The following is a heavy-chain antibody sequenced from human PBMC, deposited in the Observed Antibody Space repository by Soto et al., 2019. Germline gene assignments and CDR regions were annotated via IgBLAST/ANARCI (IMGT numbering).Heavy chain of an antibody. CDR2: IYDNGTT. J-gene: IGHJ5*02. D-gene: IGHD1-26*01. V-gene: IGHV4-31*03. Sequence: SETLSLTFTVSVSSIRSGCYYWSWIRQDPGKGLEWLGYIYDNGTTYYNPSLKSRVSISRDTSKNQFSLKMTSLTAADTAIYYCASGQVGATTWFDPWGQGTKVNVSS. CDR3: ASGQVGATTWFDP. CDR1: VSSIRSGCYY.